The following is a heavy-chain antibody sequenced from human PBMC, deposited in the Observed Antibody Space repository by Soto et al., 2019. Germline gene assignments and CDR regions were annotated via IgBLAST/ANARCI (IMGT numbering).Heavy chain of an antibody. V-gene: IGHV4-39*01. J-gene: IGHJ4*02. CDR3: ASAGYSYGFDY. D-gene: IGHD5-18*01. CDR1: GGSISSSSYY. Sequence: SETLSLTCTVSGGSISSSSYYWGWIRQPPGKGLEWIGSIYYSGSTYYNPSLKSRVTVSVDTSKNQFSLKLSSVTAADTAVYYCASAGYSYGFDYWGQGTLVTVSS. CDR2: IYYSGST.